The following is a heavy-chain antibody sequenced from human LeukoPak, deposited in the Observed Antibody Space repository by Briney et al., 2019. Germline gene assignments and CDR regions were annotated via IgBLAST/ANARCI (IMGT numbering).Heavy chain of an antibody. CDR2: ISGGGETT. V-gene: IGHV3-23*01. J-gene: IGHJ4*02. CDR1: GFTFNNYA. CDR3: ARDYADDVGYFFFDY. D-gene: IGHD4-17*01. Sequence: GGSLRLSCAASGFTFNNYAMNWVRQAPGKGLEWVASISGGGETTYYADSAKGRFTISRDNSKNTLYLQMNSLRAEDTAVYYCARDYADDVGYFFFDYWGQGTLVTVSS.